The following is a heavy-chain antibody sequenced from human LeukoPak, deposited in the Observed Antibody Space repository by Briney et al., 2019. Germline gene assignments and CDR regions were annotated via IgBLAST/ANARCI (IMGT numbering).Heavy chain of an antibody. D-gene: IGHD2-8*01. J-gene: IGHJ4*02. CDR2: ISLSGLT. CDR3: SRENGAFSPFGY. Sequence: PSGTLSLTCGVSGVSITSTNWWSWVRQPPGQGLEWIGEISLSGLTNYNPSPKSRVTMALDKSKNHLSLNLTSVTAADTAVYYCSRENGAFSPFGYWGQGTLVTVPS. CDR1: GVSITSTNW. V-gene: IGHV4-4*02.